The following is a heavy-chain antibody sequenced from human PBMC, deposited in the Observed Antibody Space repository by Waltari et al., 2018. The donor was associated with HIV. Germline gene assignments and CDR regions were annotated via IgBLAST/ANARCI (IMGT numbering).Heavy chain of an antibody. V-gene: IGHV3-30*03. CDR1: GFDLRSSA. J-gene: IGHJ4*02. CDR2: MSYDGKT. D-gene: IGHD3-10*01. Sequence: VQVVESGGAVVQSGGSLSLSCGVSGFDLRSSAMTGVRQAPGKGLEWVGVMSYDGKTYFSDDVKGRFTMSRDTSKNTMFLQMDRLKIDDRAVYYCARDLNMLYHGSGFDYWGPGTPVTV. CDR3: ARDLNMLYHGSGFDY.